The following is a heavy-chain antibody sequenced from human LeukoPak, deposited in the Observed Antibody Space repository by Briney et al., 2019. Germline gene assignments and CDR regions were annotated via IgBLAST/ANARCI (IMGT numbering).Heavy chain of an antibody. CDR2: ISYDGSNK. CDR3: AKGLYYFDY. J-gene: IGHJ4*02. CDR1: GFTFISYG. D-gene: IGHD3-22*01. Sequence: GGSLRLSLAASGFTFISYGMPWVRQAPAKGLEWVAVISYDGSNKYYADSVKGRFTISRDNSKNTLYLQMNSLRAEDTAVYYCAKGLYYFDYWGQGTLVTVSS. V-gene: IGHV3-30*18.